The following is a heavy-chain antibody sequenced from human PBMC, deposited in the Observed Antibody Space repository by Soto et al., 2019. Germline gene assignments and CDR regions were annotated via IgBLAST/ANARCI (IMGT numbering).Heavy chain of an antibody. Sequence: KTSETLSLTCTVSGGSISSYYWSWIRQPPGKGLEWIGYIYYSGSTNYNPSLKSRVTISVDTSKNQFSLKLSSVTAADTAVYYCARDPKMGSGSYYYYYGMDVWGQGTTVTVSS. D-gene: IGHD1-26*01. CDR2: IYYSGST. J-gene: IGHJ6*02. CDR1: GGSISSYY. CDR3: ARDPKMGSGSYYYYYGMDV. V-gene: IGHV4-59*01.